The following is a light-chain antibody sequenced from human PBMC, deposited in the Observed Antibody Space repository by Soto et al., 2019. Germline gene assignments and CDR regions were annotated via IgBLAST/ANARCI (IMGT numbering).Light chain of an antibody. Sequence: EIVLSLSPATLSVSPGERATLFCRASQGISSLLAWYQQKPGQAPRLLIYAASTRAAGIPARFSGGGSGTDFTLTISSLQSEDFAIYYCQQYYDWPITFGQGTLLEI. CDR1: QGISSL. V-gene: IGKV3-15*01. CDR3: QQYYDWPIT. J-gene: IGKJ5*01. CDR2: AAS.